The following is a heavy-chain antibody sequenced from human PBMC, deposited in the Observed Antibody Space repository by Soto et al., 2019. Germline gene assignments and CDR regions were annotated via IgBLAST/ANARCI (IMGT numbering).Heavy chain of an antibody. CDR1: VDSIINGYY. J-gene: IGHJ4*02. CDR3: ARTDNAGYYPY. D-gene: IGHD3-9*01. CDR2: IYHSGTT. Sequence: SETLSLTCSFSVDSIINGYYWAWIRQPPGKGLEWIGSIYHSGTTYYNPSLKSRVTISVDTSKNQFSLKLSSVTAADSAVYYCARTDNAGYYPYCGQGSLVTLSS. V-gene: IGHV4-38-2*01.